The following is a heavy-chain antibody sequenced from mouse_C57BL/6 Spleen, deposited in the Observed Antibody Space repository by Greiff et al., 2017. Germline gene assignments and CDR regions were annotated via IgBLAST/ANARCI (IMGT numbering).Heavy chain of an antibody. CDR1: GYTFTGYW. D-gene: IGHD1-1*01. CDR3: TSSITTAYYFDY. V-gene: IGHV1-9*01. Sequence: QVQLKQSGAELMKPGASVKLSCKATGYTFTGYWIEWVKQRPGHGLEWIGEIFPGSGCTNYNEKFKGKATFTADTSSNTAYMQLSSLTTEDSAIYYCTSSITTAYYFDYWGQGTTLTVSS. J-gene: IGHJ2*01. CDR2: IFPGSGCT.